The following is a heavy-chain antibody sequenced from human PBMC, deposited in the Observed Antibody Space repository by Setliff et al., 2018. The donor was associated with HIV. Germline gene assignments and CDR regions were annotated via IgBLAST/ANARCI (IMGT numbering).Heavy chain of an antibody. CDR2: IFPGDSDT. CDR3: ARAPNSPSYSNIWYADH. Sequence: GESLKISCKTSGYSFTTYWIGWVRQMPGKGLEWMGVIFPGDSDTRYSPSFQGQVTISADKSIGTAYLQWRSLKASDTAMYFCARAPNSPSYSNIWYADHWGQGTLVTVS. J-gene: IGHJ5*02. V-gene: IGHV5-51*01. CDR1: GYSFTTYW. D-gene: IGHD4-4*01.